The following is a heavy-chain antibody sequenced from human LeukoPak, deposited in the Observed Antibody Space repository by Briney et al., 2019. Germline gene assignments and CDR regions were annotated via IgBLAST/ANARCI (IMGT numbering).Heavy chain of an antibody. CDR2: ISSSSYI. Sequence: GGSLRLSCAASGFTFSSYSMNWVRQAPGKGLEWVSSISSSSYIYYADSVKGRFTISRDNAKNSLYLQMNSLRAEDTAVYYCARDLIRDVVYQLLSPWGQGTLVTVSS. V-gene: IGHV3-21*01. CDR1: GFTFSSYS. J-gene: IGHJ5*02. D-gene: IGHD2-2*01. CDR3: ARDLIRDVVYQLLSP.